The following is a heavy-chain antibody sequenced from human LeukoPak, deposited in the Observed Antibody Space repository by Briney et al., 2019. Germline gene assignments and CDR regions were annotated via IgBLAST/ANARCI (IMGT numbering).Heavy chain of an antibody. Sequence: AGGSLRLSCAASGFTFSNYAMSWVRQAPGKGLDWVSSISDSGSGAYYADSVKGRFTISRDNSKNTLHLQMNSLRAEDTAVYYCAREILGSESLSDCWGQGTLVTVSS. CDR3: AREILGSESLSDC. CDR2: ISDSGSGA. J-gene: IGHJ4*02. D-gene: IGHD3-10*01. CDR1: GFTFSNYA. V-gene: IGHV3-23*01.